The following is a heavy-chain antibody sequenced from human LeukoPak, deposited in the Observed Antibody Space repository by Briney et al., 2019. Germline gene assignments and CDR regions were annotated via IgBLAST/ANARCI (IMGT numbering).Heavy chain of an antibody. Sequence: ASVKVSCKASGYTFTSYGISWVRQAPGQGLEWMGWISAYNGNTNYAQKLQGRVTMTTDTSTSTAYMELRSLRSDDTAVYYCARDLGCSGGSCYATLPWFDPWGQGTLVTVSS. D-gene: IGHD2-15*01. CDR3: ARDLGCSGGSCYATLPWFDP. V-gene: IGHV1-18*01. CDR1: GYTFTSYG. CDR2: ISAYNGNT. J-gene: IGHJ5*02.